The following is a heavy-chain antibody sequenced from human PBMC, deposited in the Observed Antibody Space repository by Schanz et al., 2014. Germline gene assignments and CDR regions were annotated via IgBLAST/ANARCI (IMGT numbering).Heavy chain of an antibody. V-gene: IGHV3-33*06. J-gene: IGHJ6*02. D-gene: IGHD1-26*01. CDR3: VKDLQRELLRDDHYYGMDV. CDR2: VCYDGSKK. Sequence: EQLLESGGALVQPGGSLRLSCAASGFSFSNYALVWVRQPPGKGLEWVAVVCYDGSKKYYADSVKGRFTTSRDNSKNTMYLQMNSLRAEDTAVYYCVKDLQRELLRDDHYYGMDVWGQGTTVTVSS. CDR1: GFSFSNYA.